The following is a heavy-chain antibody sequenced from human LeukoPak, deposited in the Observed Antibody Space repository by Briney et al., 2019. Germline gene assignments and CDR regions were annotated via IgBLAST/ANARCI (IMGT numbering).Heavy chain of an antibody. V-gene: IGHV1-18*01. CDR2: ISAYNGNT. CDR1: GYSFTGYG. Sequence: GASVKVSCKASGYSFTGYGISWVRQAPGQGLEWMGWISAYNGNTNYAQKLQGRVTMTTDTSTSTAHMELRSLRSDDTAVYYCARDCDRSGYYCYWGQGTLVTVSS. D-gene: IGHD3-22*01. CDR3: ARDCDRSGYYCY. J-gene: IGHJ4*02.